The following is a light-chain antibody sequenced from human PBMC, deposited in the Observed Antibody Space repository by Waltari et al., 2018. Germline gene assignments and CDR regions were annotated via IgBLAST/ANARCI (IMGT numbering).Light chain of an antibody. CDR2: WTS. V-gene: IGKV4-1*01. Sequence: DLVLTQSPDSLAVSLGERVTINCKSSQSISYSSNNKNYLAWYQKKPGQPPKLLFYWTSTRGSGVPDRFSGSGSGTDFTLTISSLQAEDVAVYYCQQYYSSPITFGQGTRLEIK. CDR1: QSISYSSNNKNY. J-gene: IGKJ5*01. CDR3: QQYYSSPIT.